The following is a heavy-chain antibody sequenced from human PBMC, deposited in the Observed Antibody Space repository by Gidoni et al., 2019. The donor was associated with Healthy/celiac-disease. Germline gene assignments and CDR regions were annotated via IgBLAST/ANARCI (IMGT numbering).Heavy chain of an antibody. CDR2: IYHSGST. Sequence: QVQLQESGPGLVKPSETLSLTCAVSGYSISSGYYWGWIRQPPGKGLEWIGSIYHSGSTYYNPSLKSRVTISVDTSKNQFSLKLSSVTAADTAVYYCARVGGKIWLWLRPHFDYWGQGTLVTVSS. J-gene: IGHJ4*02. D-gene: IGHD5-18*01. CDR3: ARVGGKIWLWLRPHFDY. V-gene: IGHV4-38-2*01. CDR1: GYSISSGYY.